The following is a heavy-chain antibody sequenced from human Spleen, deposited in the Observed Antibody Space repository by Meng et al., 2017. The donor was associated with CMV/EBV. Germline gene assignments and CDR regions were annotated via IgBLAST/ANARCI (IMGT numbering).Heavy chain of an antibody. J-gene: IGHJ4*02. Sequence: SVKVSCKASGYTFTSYGISWVRQAPGQGLEWMGGIIPIFATTNYAQKFQGRGTITTDESATTAYMELSGLRSEDTAVYFCARVVYGWNYGGDYSYFDHWGQGTLVTVSS. CDR2: IIPIFATT. CDR1: GYTFTSYG. CDR3: ARVVYGWNYGGDYSYFDH. D-gene: IGHD1-7*01. V-gene: IGHV1-69*05.